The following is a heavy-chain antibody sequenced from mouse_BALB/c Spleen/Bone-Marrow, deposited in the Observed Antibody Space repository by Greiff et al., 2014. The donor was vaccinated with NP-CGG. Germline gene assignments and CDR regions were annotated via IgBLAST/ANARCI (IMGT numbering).Heavy chain of an antibody. J-gene: IGHJ4*01. V-gene: IGHV14-3*02. CDR1: GFNIKDTY. CDR2: IDPANGNT. CDR3: ARWEYYAMDY. D-gene: IGHD4-1*01. Sequence: VQLKEPGAELVKPGASVKLSCTASGFNIKDTYMHWVKQRPEQGLEWIGRIDPANGNTKYDPKFQGKATITADTSTNTAYLQLSSLTSEDTAAYYCARWEYYAMDYWGQGTSVTVSS.